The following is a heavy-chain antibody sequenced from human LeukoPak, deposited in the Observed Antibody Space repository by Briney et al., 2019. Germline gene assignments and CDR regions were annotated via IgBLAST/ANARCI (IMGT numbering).Heavy chain of an antibody. CDR1: GFTFSSYA. J-gene: IGHJ4*02. CDR2: ISSNGDST. D-gene: IGHD4-23*01. V-gene: IGHV3-64*01. CDR3: LRWSDY. Sequence: PGGSLRLSCAASGFTFSSYAMHRVRQAPGKGLEFVSAISSNGDSTFYANSVKGRFTISRDNSKNTVYLQMGSLRADDMAVYYCLRWSDYWGQGTLVTVSS.